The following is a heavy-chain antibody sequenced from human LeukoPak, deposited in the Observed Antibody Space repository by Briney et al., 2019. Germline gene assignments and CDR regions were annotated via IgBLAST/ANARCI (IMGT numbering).Heavy chain of an antibody. D-gene: IGHD3-9*01. Sequence: SETLSLTCTVSGGSISSHYWSWIRQPPGKGLEWIGYIYYSGSTNYNPSLKSRVTISVDTSKNQFSLKLSSVTAADTAVYYCARQDDILTVDYWGQGTLVTVSS. CDR2: IYYSGST. CDR1: GGSISSHY. V-gene: IGHV4-59*08. J-gene: IGHJ4*02. CDR3: ARQDDILTVDY.